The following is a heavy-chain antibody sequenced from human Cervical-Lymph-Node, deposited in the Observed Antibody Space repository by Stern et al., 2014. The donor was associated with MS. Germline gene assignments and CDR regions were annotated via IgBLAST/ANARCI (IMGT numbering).Heavy chain of an antibody. CDR1: GGTFSKYP. CDR2: IIPLFGIV. J-gene: IGHJ6*02. V-gene: IGHV1-69*17. Sequence: VQLVESGAEVKKPGSSVKVSCKASGGTFSKYPISWVRQAPGQGLEWMGGIIPLFGIVNYTQKFQGRITITADKSPSTACISLSRLETEEPGAYYRAKGGIVMVVAATRDYYYGMDVWGQGTTVTVSS. D-gene: IGHD2-15*01. CDR3: AKGGIVMVVAATRDYYYGMDV.